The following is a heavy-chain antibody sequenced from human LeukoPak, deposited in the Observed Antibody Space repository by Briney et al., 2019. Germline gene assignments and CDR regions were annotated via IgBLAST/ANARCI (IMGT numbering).Heavy chain of an antibody. D-gene: IGHD2-2*01. CDR1: GFTFSSYA. CDR3: AKVAYPGPVVPAAKVDY. Sequence: PGGSLRLSCAASGFTFSSYAMSWVRQAPGKGLEWVSAISGSGGSTYYADSVKGRFTISRDNSKNTLYLQMNSLRAEDTAVYYCAKVAYPGPVVPAAKVDYWGQGTLVTVSS. V-gene: IGHV3-23*01. CDR2: ISGSGGST. J-gene: IGHJ4*02.